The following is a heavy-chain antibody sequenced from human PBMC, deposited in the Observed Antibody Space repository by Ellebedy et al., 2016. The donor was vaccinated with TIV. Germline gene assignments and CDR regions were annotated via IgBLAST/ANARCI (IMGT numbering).Heavy chain of an antibody. CDR2: INHSGST. CDR3: ARGPLEWLRY. D-gene: IGHD3-3*01. Sequence: SETLSLTXAVYGGSFSGYYWSWIRQPPGKGLEWIGEINHSGSTNYNPSLKSRVTISVDTSKNQFSLKLSSVTAADTAVYYCARGPLEWLRYWGQGTLVTVSS. J-gene: IGHJ1*01. V-gene: IGHV4-34*01. CDR1: GGSFSGYY.